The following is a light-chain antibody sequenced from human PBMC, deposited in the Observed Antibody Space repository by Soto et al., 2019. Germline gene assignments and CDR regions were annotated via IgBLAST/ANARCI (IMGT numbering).Light chain of an antibody. Sequence: DIQMTQSPATLSASVGDRVTITCRASQNIYTWLAWYQQKPGKAPKLLIYEASSLETGVPSRFSGSGSGTEFTLTISSLQPDDFATYYCQHYNSYSEAFGQGTKVELK. J-gene: IGKJ1*01. V-gene: IGKV1-5*03. CDR3: QHYNSYSEA. CDR1: QNIYTW. CDR2: EAS.